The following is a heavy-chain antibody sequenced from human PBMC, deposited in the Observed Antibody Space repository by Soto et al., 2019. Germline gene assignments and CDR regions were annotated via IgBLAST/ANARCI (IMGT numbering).Heavy chain of an antibody. D-gene: IGHD4-17*01. Sequence: QVQLVQSGAEVKKPGASVKVSCQASGYTFTGYYMHWVRQTPGQGREWMEWLHPNSGCTNYAQKFQGWVTMTRDTSISTAYMERSRPRSHDTAVISCARGGDVWDDSFDFWGQGTMVAVSS. J-gene: IGHJ3*01. CDR2: LHPNSGCT. CDR3: ARGGDVWDDSFDF. CDR1: GYTFTGYY. V-gene: IGHV1-2*04.